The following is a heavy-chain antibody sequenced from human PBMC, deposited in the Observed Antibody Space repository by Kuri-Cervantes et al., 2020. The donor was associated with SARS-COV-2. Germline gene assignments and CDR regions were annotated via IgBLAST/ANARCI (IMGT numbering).Heavy chain of an antibody. V-gene: IGHV3-21*01. J-gene: IGHJ6*03. CDR2: ISSSSGYI. CDR3: ARDGAARRLYMDV. Sequence: GESLKISCAASGFTFSSYSMNWVRQAPGKGLEWVSSISSSSGYIYYADSVKGRFTISRDNAKNSLYLQMNSLRAEDTVVYYCARDGAARRLYMDVWGKGTTVTVSS. D-gene: IGHD6-6*01. CDR1: GFTFSSYS.